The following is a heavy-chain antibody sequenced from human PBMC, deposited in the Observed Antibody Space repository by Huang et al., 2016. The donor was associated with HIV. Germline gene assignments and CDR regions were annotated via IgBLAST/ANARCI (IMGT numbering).Heavy chain of an antibody. CDR1: EYTLTELS. V-gene: IGHV1-24*01. J-gene: IGHJ4*02. D-gene: IGHD3-9*01. CDR2: FDPEIGET. Sequence: QVQLVQSRAEVKKPGASVKFSCKVSEYTLTELSIHWVRQPPGKGLEWMGGFDPEIGETIYEQKFQGRVTMTEDTSTETAFMELSGLRPEDTAVYYCATGFDVFFDFWGQGTLVTVSS. CDR3: ATGFDVFFDF.